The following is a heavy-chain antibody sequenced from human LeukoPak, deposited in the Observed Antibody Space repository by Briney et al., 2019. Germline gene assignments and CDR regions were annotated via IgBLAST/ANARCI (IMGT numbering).Heavy chain of an antibody. J-gene: IGHJ4*02. CDR1: GGSVSSSSYY. CDR2: IYYSGST. Sequence: SETLSLTCTVSGGSVSSSSYYWGWIRQPPGKGLEWIGSIYYSGSTYYNPSLKSRVTISVDTSKNQFSLKLSSVTAADTAVYFCARLVRSSPQFYFDYWGQGTLVTVPS. CDR3: ARLVRSSPQFYFDY. D-gene: IGHD6-6*01. V-gene: IGHV4-39*01.